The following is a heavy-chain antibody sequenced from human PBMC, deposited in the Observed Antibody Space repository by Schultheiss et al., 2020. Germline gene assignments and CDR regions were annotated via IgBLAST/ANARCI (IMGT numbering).Heavy chain of an antibody. J-gene: IGHJ5*02. Sequence: SETLSLTCTVSGGSISSSSYYWGWIRQPPGKGLEWIGSIYYSGSTYYNPSLKSRVTISVDTSKNQFSLKLSSVTAADTAVYYCARRGNFWSGYYENWFDPWGQGTLVTVSS. CDR3: ARRGNFWSGYYENWFDP. CDR2: IYYSGST. D-gene: IGHD3-3*01. V-gene: IGHV4-39*01. CDR1: GGSISSSSYY.